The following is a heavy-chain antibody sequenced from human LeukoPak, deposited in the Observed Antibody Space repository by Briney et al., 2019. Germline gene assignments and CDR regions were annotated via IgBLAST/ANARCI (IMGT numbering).Heavy chain of an antibody. J-gene: IGHJ4*02. D-gene: IGHD5-12*01. CDR2: IDPSDGST. V-gene: IGHV1-46*01. Sequence: GASVKVSCKASGYTFISYYMHWVRQAPGQGLEWMGIIDPSDGSTIYAQKFQGRVTMTRDMSTSTVYMQLSSLRSEDTAVYYCARGRDGGYAKAIKYYFDYWGQGTLVTVSS. CDR3: ARGRDGGYAKAIKYYFDY. CDR1: GYTFISYY.